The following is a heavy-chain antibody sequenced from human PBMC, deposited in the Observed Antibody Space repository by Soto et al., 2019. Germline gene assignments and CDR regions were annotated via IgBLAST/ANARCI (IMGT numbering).Heavy chain of an antibody. CDR3: ARDGRPGLYGFDP. Sequence: ASVKVSCKASGGTFSSYAISWVRQAPGQGLEWMGGIIPIFGTANYAQKFQGRVTITADESTSTAYMELSSLRSEDTAAYYCARDGRPGLYGFDPWGQGTLVTVSS. CDR1: GGTFSSYA. CDR2: IIPIFGTA. D-gene: IGHD2-8*01. V-gene: IGHV1-69*13. J-gene: IGHJ5*02.